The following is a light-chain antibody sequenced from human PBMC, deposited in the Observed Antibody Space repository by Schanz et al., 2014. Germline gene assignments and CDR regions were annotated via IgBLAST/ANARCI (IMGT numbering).Light chain of an antibody. V-gene: IGKV1-5*01. CDR1: EDITVF. J-gene: IGKJ1*01. CDR3: QQYNSYWG. CDR2: AAS. Sequence: IQLTQSPSSLSASVGDRVTISCRASEDITVFLAWYQQRPGQAPKLLIYAASILQSGVPSRFSGSGSGTEFTLTISSLQPDDFATYYCQQYNSYWGFGQGTKVEIK.